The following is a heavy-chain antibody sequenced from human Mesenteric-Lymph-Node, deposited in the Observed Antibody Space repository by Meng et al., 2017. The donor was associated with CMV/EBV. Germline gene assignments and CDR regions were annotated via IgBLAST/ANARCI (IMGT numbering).Heavy chain of an antibody. CDR1: TGYY. J-gene: IGHJ4*02. Sequence: TGYYMHWVRQAPGQGLEWMGRINPNSGGTSYAQKFQGRVTMTRDTSISTAYMELSRLRSDDTAVYYCARALTYYGSGSYHGKYYYFDYWGQGTLVTVSS. CDR2: INPNSGGT. D-gene: IGHD3-10*01. V-gene: IGHV1-2*06. CDR3: ARALTYYGSGSYHGKYYYFDY.